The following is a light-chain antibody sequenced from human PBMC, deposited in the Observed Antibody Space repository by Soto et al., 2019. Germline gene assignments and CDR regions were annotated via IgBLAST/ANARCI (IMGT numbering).Light chain of an antibody. CDR2: KAS. J-gene: IGKJ2*01. CDR3: QQYNSYPYT. Sequence: DIQMTQSPSTLSASVGARVTITCRASQSISSWLAWYQQKPGKAPKLLIYKASSLDSGVPSRFGGSGSGTEFTLTISSLQPDDFANYYGQQYNSYPYTFGQGTKLEIK. V-gene: IGKV1-5*03. CDR1: QSISSW.